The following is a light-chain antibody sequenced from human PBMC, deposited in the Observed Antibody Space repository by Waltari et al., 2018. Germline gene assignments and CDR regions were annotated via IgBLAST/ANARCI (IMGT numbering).Light chain of an antibody. CDR2: LNSDGSP. Sequence: QLVVTQSPSVSASPGASVNLTCILSNDHSGYAIAWYQQHPQKGPRFLMKLNSDGSPMKGDGIPDLLSGSSSGAERYLTISSLRSEDEADYYCQTWATGQVVFGGGTKLTVL. CDR3: QTWATGQVV. V-gene: IGLV4-69*01. CDR1: NDHSGYA. J-gene: IGLJ2*01.